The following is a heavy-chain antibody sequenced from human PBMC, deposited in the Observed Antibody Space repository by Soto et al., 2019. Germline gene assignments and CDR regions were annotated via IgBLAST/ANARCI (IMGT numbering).Heavy chain of an antibody. V-gene: IGHV4-4*07. D-gene: IGHD1-1*01. Sequence: LSLTCTVSGASISGFYWSWIRKSAGKGLEWIGRFYATGTTDYNPSLKSRVMMSVDTSRKQFSLKLRSVTAADTAVYYCVRDGTKTLRDWFDPWGQGISVTVSS. CDR2: FYATGTT. J-gene: IGHJ5*02. CDR1: GASISGFY. CDR3: VRDGTKTLRDWFDP.